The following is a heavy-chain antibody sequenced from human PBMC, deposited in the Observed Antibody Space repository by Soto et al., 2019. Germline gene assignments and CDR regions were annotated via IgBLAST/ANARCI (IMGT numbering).Heavy chain of an antibody. J-gene: IGHJ6*03. CDR2: ISSNGGST. CDR1: GFTFSSYA. D-gene: IGHD1-1*01. CDR3: ARAVQDVWYRLYYYYMDV. V-gene: IGHV3-64*04. Sequence: PGGSLRLSCSASGFTFSSYAMRWVRQAPGKGLEYVSAISSNGGSTYYADSVKGRFTISRDNYKNTLYLQMNSLRAEDTAVYYCARAVQDVWYRLYYYYMDVWGKGTTVTVSS.